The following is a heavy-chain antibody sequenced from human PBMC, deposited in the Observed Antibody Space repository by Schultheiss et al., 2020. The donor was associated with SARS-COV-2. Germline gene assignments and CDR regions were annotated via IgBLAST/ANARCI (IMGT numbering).Heavy chain of an antibody. CDR3: AKDNYYDFWSGYSGY. V-gene: IGHV3-23*01. CDR2: ITGTGGNT. J-gene: IGHJ4*02. Sequence: GGSLRLSCAASGFIFSSYAMHWVRQAPGKGPEWVAVITGTGGNTYSADSVKGRFTISRDNSKNTLYLQMNSLRAEDTAVYYCAKDNYYDFWSGYSGYWGQGTLVTVSS. CDR1: GFIFSSYA. D-gene: IGHD3-3*01.